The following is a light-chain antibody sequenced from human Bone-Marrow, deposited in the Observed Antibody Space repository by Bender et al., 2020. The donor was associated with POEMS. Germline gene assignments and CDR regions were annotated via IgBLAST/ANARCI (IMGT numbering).Light chain of an antibody. Sequence: QSVLTQPPSVSAAPGQKVTISCSGSSSNIGNNFVSWYQHLPGTAPKLLIYENNKRPSGIPGRFSGSKSGTSATLGITGVQTGDEADYYCGTWDSSLSAVVFGGGTKLTVL. CDR1: SSNIGNNF. CDR3: GTWDSSLSAVV. J-gene: IGLJ2*01. CDR2: ENN. V-gene: IGLV1-51*02.